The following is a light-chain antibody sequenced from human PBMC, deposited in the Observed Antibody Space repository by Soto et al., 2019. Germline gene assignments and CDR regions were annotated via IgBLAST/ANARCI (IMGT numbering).Light chain of an antibody. Sequence: GNRVTITCRASQDISSVLAWYQQKPGKAPNLLIYEASSLESGVPSRFSGSGSGTDFTLTISSLQPEDFATYYCQQSYSTPITFGQGTRLEI. CDR3: QQSYSTPIT. V-gene: IGKV1-13*02. CDR1: QDISSV. CDR2: EAS. J-gene: IGKJ5*01.